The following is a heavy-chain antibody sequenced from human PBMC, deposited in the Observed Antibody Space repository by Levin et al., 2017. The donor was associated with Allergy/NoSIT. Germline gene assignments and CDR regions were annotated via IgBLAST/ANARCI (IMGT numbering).Heavy chain of an antibody. Sequence: GGSLRLSCAASGFTFSSYAMHWVRQAPGKGLEWVAVISYDGSNKYYADSVKGRFTISRDNSKNTLYLQMNSLRAEDTAVYYCARDDHFWSGYYSHYYYGMDVWGQGTTVTVSS. CDR3: ARDDHFWSGYYSHYYYGMDV. CDR2: ISYDGSNK. J-gene: IGHJ6*02. D-gene: IGHD3-3*02. V-gene: IGHV3-30-3*01. CDR1: GFTFSSYA.